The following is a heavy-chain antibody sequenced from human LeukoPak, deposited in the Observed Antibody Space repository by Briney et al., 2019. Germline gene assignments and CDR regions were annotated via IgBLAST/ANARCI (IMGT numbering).Heavy chain of an antibody. CDR1: GGSFSGYY. CDR2: INHSGST. D-gene: IGHD2-15*01. CDR3: ARHIPDWGYSLDY. J-gene: IGHJ4*02. Sequence: PSETLSLTCAVYGGSFSGYYWSWIRQPPGKGLEWIGEINHSGSTNYNPSLKSRVTISVDTSKNQFSLKLSSVTAADTAVYYRARHIPDWGYSLDYWGQGTLVTVSS. V-gene: IGHV4-34*01.